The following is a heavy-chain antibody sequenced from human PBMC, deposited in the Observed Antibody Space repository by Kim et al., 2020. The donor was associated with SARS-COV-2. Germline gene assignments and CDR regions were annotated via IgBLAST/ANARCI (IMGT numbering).Heavy chain of an antibody. Sequence: TYYNPSLKSRVTISVDTSKNQFSLKLSSVTAADTAVYYCARDPNYYGSGDWGQGTLVTVSS. V-gene: IGHV4-31*02. J-gene: IGHJ4*02. CDR2: T. D-gene: IGHD3-10*01. CDR3: ARDPNYYGSGD.